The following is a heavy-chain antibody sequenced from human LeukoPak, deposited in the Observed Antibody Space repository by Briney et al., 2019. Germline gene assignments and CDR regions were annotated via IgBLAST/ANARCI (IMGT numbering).Heavy chain of an antibody. CDR2: INHSGST. Sequence: SETLSLPCAVYGGSFSGYYWSWIRQPPGKGLEWIGEINHSGSTNYNPSLKSRVTISVDTSKNQFSLKLSSVTAADTAVYYCARGGFWSGYSQLYYYYYGMDVWGQGTTVTVSS. V-gene: IGHV4-34*01. D-gene: IGHD3-3*01. CDR3: ARGGFWSGYSQLYYYYYGMDV. J-gene: IGHJ6*02. CDR1: GGSFSGYY.